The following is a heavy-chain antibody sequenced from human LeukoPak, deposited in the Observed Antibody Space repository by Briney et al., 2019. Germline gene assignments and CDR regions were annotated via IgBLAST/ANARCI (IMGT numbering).Heavy chain of an antibody. Sequence: QGIEWMGWMNPNSGNTGYAQKFQGRVTMTRNTSISTAYMELSSLRSEDTAVYYCASLTTDYWGQGTLVTVSS. V-gene: IGHV1-8*01. D-gene: IGHD4-17*01. CDR3: ASLTTDY. J-gene: IGHJ4*02. CDR2: MNPNSGNT.